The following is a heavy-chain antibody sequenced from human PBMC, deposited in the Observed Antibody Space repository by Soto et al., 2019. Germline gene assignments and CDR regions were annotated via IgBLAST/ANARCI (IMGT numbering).Heavy chain of an antibody. CDR2: ITATGSIT. CDR3: ARGSTVAVPAGVRYVYYYGMDV. D-gene: IGHD2-8*02. CDR1: GFTFSSYA. V-gene: IGHV3-23*01. J-gene: IGHJ6*02. Sequence: PGGSLRLSCAASGFTFSSYAMTWVRQAPGKGLEWGSSITATGSITYDAASVKGRFDISRDNSNNTLHLDLSSLRVEDTARYYCARGSTVAVPAGVRYVYYYGMDVWGQGATVTVSS.